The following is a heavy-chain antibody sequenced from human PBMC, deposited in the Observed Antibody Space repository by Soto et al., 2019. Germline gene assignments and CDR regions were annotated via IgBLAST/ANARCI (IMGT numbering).Heavy chain of an antibody. D-gene: IGHD3-10*01. V-gene: IGHV5-51*01. CDR2: IYPGDSDT. CDR3: ARVAGSGSYSQRYYYYGLDV. J-gene: IGHJ6*02. CDR1: GYSFTNYW. Sequence: GESLKISCQASGYSFTNYWIAWVRQVPGKGLEWMGIIYPGDSDTRYSPSFQGQVTISVDKSISTAYLQWSSLKASDTAMYYCARVAGSGSYSQRYYYYGLDVWGQGTTVTVSS.